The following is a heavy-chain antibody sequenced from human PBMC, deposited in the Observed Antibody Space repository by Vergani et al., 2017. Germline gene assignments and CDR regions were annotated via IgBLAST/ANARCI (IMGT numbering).Heavy chain of an antibody. CDR1: GFTFNRYG. J-gene: IGHJ4*02. D-gene: IGHD6-19*01. CDR3: ARDGWQFDY. CDR2: VLFDGSNE. Sequence: QVQLVQSGGGVVQPGGSLRLSCVASGFTFNRYGMQWVRQAPGKGLEWVAYVLFDGSNEYYADSVKGRFIVSRDNSNDALYLQMNSLRTDDTAVYYCARDGWQFDYWGQGTLVTVSS. V-gene: IGHV3-30*02.